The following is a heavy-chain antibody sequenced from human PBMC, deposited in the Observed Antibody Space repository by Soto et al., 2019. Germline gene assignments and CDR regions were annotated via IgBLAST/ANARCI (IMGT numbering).Heavy chain of an antibody. CDR1: GGSVRSSRYY. J-gene: IGHJ6*03. Sequence: PSETLSLTCTVSGGSVRSSRYYWGWIRQSPGKGLEWIGSIYFSGKTYYNPSLKSRVTISLDTSTNQFSLRLSAVTAADTAVYYCARGDTGYMDVWGKGTTVTVSS. V-gene: IGHV4-39*01. CDR3: ARGDTGYMDV. CDR2: IYFSGKT. D-gene: IGHD1-26*01.